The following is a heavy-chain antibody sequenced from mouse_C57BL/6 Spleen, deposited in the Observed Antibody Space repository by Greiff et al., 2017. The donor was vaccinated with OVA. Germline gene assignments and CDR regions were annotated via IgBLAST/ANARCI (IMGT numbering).Heavy chain of an antibody. CDR2: ISDGGSYT. Sequence: DVQLVESGGGLVKPGGSLKLSCAASGFTFSSYAMSWVRQTPEKRLEWVATISDGGSYTYYPDNVKGRFTISRDNAKNNLYLQMSHLKSEDTAMYYCARDYYGTPAWFAYWGQGTLVTVSA. J-gene: IGHJ3*01. CDR3: ARDYYGTPAWFAY. CDR1: GFTFSSYA. V-gene: IGHV5-4*01. D-gene: IGHD1-1*01.